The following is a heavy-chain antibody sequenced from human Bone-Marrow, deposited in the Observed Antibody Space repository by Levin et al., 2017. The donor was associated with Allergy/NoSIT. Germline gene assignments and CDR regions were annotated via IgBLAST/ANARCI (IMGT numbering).Heavy chain of an antibody. D-gene: IGHD3-9*01. Sequence: GASVKVSCAASGFTFSSYWMSWVRQAPGKGLEWVANIKQDGSEKYYVDSVKGRFTISRDNAKNSLYLQMNSLRAEDTAVYYCARDGPSSREVLTGYYSDWGQGTLVTVSS. CDR3: ARDGPSSREVLTGYYSD. V-gene: IGHV3-7*04. CDR1: GFTFSSYW. CDR2: IKQDGSEK. J-gene: IGHJ4*02.